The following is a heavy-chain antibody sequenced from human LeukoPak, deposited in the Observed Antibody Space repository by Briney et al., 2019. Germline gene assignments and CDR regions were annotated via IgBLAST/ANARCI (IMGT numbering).Heavy chain of an antibody. J-gene: IGHJ6*04. CDR3: AREGVEYCSSTSCSYYGMDV. V-gene: IGHV3-7*03. CDR1: GFTFSSYW. Sequence: PGGSLRLSCAASGFTFSSYWMSWVRQAPGKGLEWVANIKQDGSEKYYVDSVKGRFTISRDNAKNSLYLQMNSLRAEGTAVCYCAREGVEYCSSTSCSYYGMDVWGKGTTVTVSS. D-gene: IGHD2-2*01. CDR2: IKQDGSEK.